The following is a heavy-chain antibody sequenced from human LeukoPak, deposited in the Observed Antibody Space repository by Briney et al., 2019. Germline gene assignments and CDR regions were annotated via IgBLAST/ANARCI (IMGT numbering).Heavy chain of an antibody. J-gene: IGHJ6*02. CDR3: AKDSYGMDV. CDR1: GFMLSTYD. CDR2: ISYDGGNK. V-gene: IGHV3-30*18. Sequence: PGGSLTLSCVATGFMLSTYDMHWVRQAAGKGLEGVAVISYDGGNKYYVDSVKGRFTISRDNSENTVYLQMNSVRGDDTAVYYCAKDSYGMDVWGQGTTVTVSS.